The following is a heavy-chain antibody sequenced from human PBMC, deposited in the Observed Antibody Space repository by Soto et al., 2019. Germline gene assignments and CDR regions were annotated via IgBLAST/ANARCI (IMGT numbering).Heavy chain of an antibody. J-gene: IGHJ6*02. CDR3: AMGVLRFLEWLSPSADYYVMAV. CDR1: GYTFTSYG. CDR2: ISAYNGKT. D-gene: IGHD3-3*01. Sequence: ASVKVSCKVSGYTFTSYGISWVRQAPGQGLEWMGWISAYNGKTNYAQKLQGRVTMTTDTSTSTAYMELRSLRSDDTAVYYCAMGVLRFLEWLSPSADYYVMAVWGQGTTAT. V-gene: IGHV1-18*01.